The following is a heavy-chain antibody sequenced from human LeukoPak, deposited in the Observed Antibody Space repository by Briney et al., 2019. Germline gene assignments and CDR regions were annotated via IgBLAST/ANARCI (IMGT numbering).Heavy chain of an antibody. Sequence: ASVKVSCKASGYTFTSYGISWVRQSPGQGLEWMGWISANNGNTNYAQKLQGRVTMTTDTSTSTAYMELRSLRSDDTAVYYCAKSLGHRYGRSGYHYHDGFDSWGQGTLVTVSS. CDR1: GYTFTSYG. CDR2: ISANNGNT. V-gene: IGHV1-18*01. J-gene: IGHJ4*02. CDR3: AKSLGHRYGRSGYHYHDGFDS. D-gene: IGHD3-22*01.